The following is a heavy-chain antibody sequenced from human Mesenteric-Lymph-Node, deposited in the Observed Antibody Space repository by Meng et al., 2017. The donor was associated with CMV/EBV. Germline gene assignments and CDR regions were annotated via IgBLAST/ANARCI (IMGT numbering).Heavy chain of an antibody. V-gene: IGHV1-2*02. D-gene: IGHD3-10*01. CDR2: INPNSGGT. J-gene: IGHJ6*02. Sequence: ASVKVSCKASGYTFTGYYMHWVRQAPGQGLEWMGWINPNSGGTNYAQKFQGRVTMTRDTSISTAYMELSSLRSEDTAVYYCARCGSSCKHLWPLDVWGQGTTVTVSS. CDR3: ARCGSSCKHLWPLDV. CDR1: GYTFTGYY.